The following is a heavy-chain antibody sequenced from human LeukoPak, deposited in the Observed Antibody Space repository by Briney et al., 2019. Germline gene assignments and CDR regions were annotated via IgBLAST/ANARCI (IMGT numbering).Heavy chain of an antibody. CDR3: ARGVTGGWYGDFQH. V-gene: IGHV4-34*01. CDR1: GFTFSSYE. J-gene: IGHJ1*01. D-gene: IGHD6-19*01. CDR2: VHLSGRT. Sequence: PGGSLRLSCAASGFTFSSYEMNWVRQPPGEGLEWIGEVHLSGRTNYNPSLESRVTISVDTSKNQFSLKLSSVTAADTAVYYCARGVTGGWYGDFQHWGQGTLVTVSS.